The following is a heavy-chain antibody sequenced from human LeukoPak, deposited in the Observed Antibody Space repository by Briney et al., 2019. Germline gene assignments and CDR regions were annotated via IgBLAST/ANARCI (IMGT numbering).Heavy chain of an antibody. Sequence: GGSLRLSCAASGIAVSSNYMSWVRQAPGKGLEWVSVLYSGGSTYYVDSVKGRFTISRDNSKNTLYLQMNSLRAEDTAMYFCARIITGDLDYWGQGTLVTVSS. CDR1: GIAVSSNY. J-gene: IGHJ4*02. V-gene: IGHV3-66*01. D-gene: IGHD7-27*01. CDR2: LYSGGST. CDR3: ARIITGDLDY.